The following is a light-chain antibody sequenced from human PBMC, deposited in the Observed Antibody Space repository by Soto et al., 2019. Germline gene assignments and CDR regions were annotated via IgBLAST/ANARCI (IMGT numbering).Light chain of an antibody. CDR2: SPN. CDR3: VLYIGSGARA. Sequence: QAVVTQEPSFSVSPGGTVTLTCGLSSGSVSTSYYPSWYQQTPGQAPRTLIYSPNTRSSGVPDRFSGSILGNKAALTITGAQADDESDYYCVLYIGSGARAFGGGTKLTVL. CDR1: SGSVSTSYY. V-gene: IGLV8-61*01. J-gene: IGLJ2*01.